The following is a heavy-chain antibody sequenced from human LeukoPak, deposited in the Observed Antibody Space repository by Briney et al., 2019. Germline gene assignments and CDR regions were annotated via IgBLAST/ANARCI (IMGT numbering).Heavy chain of an antibody. J-gene: IGHJ5*02. V-gene: IGHV1-69*13. D-gene: IGHD3-10*01. Sequence: ASVKVSCKASGGTFSSYAISWVRQAPGQGLEWMGGIIPIFGTANYAQKFQGRVTITADESTSTAYMELSSLRSEDTAVYHCARTRITMVRGDNWFDPWGQGTLVTVSS. CDR2: IIPIFGTA. CDR1: GGTFSSYA. CDR3: ARTRITMVRGDNWFDP.